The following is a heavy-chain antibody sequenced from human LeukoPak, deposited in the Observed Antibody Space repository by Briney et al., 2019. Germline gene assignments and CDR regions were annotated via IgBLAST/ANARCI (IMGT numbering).Heavy chain of an antibody. CDR1: GFTFSSYA. CDR3: AKEVGATTSYNWFDP. CDR2: LSGSGGST. Sequence: GGSLRLSCAASGFTFSSYAMSWVRHAPGKGLEWVSALSGSGGSTYSARSVKGRFTISRDHPKNTLSLQMNSLSAADPPVNSCAKEVGATTSYNWFDPGGQGTLVTVSS. V-gene: IGHV3-23*01. J-gene: IGHJ5*02. D-gene: IGHD5-24*01.